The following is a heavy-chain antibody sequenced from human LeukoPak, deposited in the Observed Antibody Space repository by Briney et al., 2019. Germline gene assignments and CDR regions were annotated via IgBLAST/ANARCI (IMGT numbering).Heavy chain of an antibody. J-gene: IGHJ5*02. D-gene: IGHD1-26*01. CDR1: GFTFSTDA. Sequence: GGSLRLSCAASGFTFSTDAMHWVRQAPGKGLEWVSAISSNGRGTYYVNSVKGRFTISRDNSKNTVYLQMASLGTEDMAVYYLTRWSGSYYSWGQGTLVTVSS. CDR3: TRWSGSYYS. V-gene: IGHV3-64*01. CDR2: ISSNGRGT.